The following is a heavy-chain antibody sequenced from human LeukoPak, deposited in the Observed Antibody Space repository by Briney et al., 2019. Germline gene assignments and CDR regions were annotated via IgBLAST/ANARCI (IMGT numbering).Heavy chain of an antibody. CDR2: IYYTGST. V-gene: IGHV4-59*12. Sequence: PSETLSLTCTLSGGSISSYYWSWIRQPPGKGLEWIGYIYYTGSTNYNPSLKSRVTISVDTSKNQFSLNLSSVTAADTAVYYCARCKNSWYHFDYWGQGTLVTVSS. J-gene: IGHJ4*02. CDR3: ARCKNSWYHFDY. CDR1: GGSISSYY. D-gene: IGHD6-13*01.